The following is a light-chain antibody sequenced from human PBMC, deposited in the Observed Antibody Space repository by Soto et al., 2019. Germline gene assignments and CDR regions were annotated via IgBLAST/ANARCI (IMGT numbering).Light chain of an antibody. CDR1: DNDIGRYNY. Sequence: QSVLTQPASVSGSPGXSXTIFCTGTDNDIGRYNYVSWYQQYPGRAPKLIIYEVNNRPSGISYRFSGSKSGNTASLTISGLQAEDEADYYCSAYTISSTRVFGGGTKVTVL. CDR2: EVN. V-gene: IGLV2-14*01. CDR3: SAYTISSTRV. J-gene: IGLJ3*02.